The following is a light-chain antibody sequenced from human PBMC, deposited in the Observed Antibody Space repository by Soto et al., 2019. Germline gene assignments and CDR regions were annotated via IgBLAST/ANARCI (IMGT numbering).Light chain of an antibody. V-gene: IGKV3-20*01. CDR2: GTS. J-gene: IGKJ1*01. Sequence: EIVLTQSPGTLSLSPGERATLSCRASQSVSSSYLAWYQQKPGQAPRLLIYGTSSRATAIPDRFSGSGSGTDFTLTISRLEPEDFAVYYCQQYVSSSWTFGQGTKVEI. CDR1: QSVSSSY. CDR3: QQYVSSSWT.